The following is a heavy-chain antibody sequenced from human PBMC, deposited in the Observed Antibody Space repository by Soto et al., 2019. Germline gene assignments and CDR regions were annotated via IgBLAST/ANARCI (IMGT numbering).Heavy chain of an antibody. J-gene: IGHJ6*02. V-gene: IGHV3-53*01. Sequence: GGSLRLSCAASGFTVSSNYMSWVRQAPGKGLEWVSVIYSGGSTYYADSVKGRFTISRDNSKNTLYLQMNSLRAEDTAVYYCARVRLLGYYYGMDVWGQGTTGTVS. CDR3: ARVRLLGYYYGMDV. CDR1: GFTVSSNY. CDR2: IYSGGST. D-gene: IGHD3-22*01.